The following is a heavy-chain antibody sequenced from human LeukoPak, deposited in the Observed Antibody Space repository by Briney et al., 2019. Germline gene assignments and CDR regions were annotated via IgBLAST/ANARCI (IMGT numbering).Heavy chain of an antibody. V-gene: IGHV4-59*01. Sequence: SETLSLTCTVSGGSISSYYWSWIRQPPGKGLEWIGYIYYSGSTNYNPSLKSRVTISVDTSKNQFSLKLSSVTAADTAVYYCARTDTYYYDSSGYPQRGYYFDYRGQGTLVTVSS. J-gene: IGHJ4*02. D-gene: IGHD3-22*01. CDR3: ARTDTYYYDSSGYPQRGYYFDY. CDR1: GGSISSYY. CDR2: IYYSGST.